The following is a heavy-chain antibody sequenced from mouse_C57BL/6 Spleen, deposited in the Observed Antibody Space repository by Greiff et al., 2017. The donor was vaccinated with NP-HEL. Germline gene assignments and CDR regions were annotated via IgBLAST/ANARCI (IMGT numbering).Heavy chain of an antibody. Sequence: EVQLQQSGPELVKPGASVQISCKASGYTFTDYYMNWVKQRPGQSLEWIGDINPTNGGTSYNQKFKGKATLTVDKSSSPAYMELRSLTSEDSAVYYCAIGDYERDYWGQGTTLTVSS. CDR2: INPTNGGT. D-gene: IGHD2-4*01. CDR1: GYTFTDYY. CDR3: AIGDYERDY. V-gene: IGHV1-26*01. J-gene: IGHJ2*01.